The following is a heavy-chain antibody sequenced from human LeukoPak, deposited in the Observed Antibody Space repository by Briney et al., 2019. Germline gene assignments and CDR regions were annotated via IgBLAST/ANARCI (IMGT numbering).Heavy chain of an antibody. D-gene: IGHD3-10*01. CDR3: ARHVGFITMVRGVINNNWFDP. J-gene: IGHJ5*02. V-gene: IGHV4-39*01. CDR2: IYYSGST. CDR1: GDSISSSSSY. Sequence: PSETLSLTCTVSGDSISSSSSYWGWIRQPPGKGLEWIGSIYYSGSTYYNTSLKSRVTISVDTSKKQFSLKLSSVTAADTAVYYCARHVGFITMVRGVINNNWFDPWGQGTLVTVSS.